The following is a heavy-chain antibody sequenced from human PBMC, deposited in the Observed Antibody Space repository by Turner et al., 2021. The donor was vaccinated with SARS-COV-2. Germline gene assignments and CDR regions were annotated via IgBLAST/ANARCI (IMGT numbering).Heavy chain of an antibody. CDR3: AKVPPSGDYFDY. CDR1: GFTFDDYA. Sequence: EVQLVESGGGLVQPGRSLRLSCAASGFTFDDYAMHWVRQAPGKGLEWVSGISRNIGSIGYADSVKGRFTISRDNAKNSLYLQMNSLRAEDTAVYYCAKVPPSGDYFDYWGQGTLVTVSS. J-gene: IGHJ4*02. D-gene: IGHD6-25*01. V-gene: IGHV3-9*01. CDR2: ISRNIGSI.